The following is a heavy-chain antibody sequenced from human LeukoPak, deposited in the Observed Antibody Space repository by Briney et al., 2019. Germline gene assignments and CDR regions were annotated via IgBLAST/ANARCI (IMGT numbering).Heavy chain of an antibody. J-gene: IGHJ6*02. CDR2: ISGSGGST. D-gene: IGHD1-1*01. Sequence: GGSLRLSCAASGFTFSSYAMSWVRQAPGKGLEWVSAISGSGGSTYYADSVKGRFTISRDNSKNTLYLQMNSLRAEDTAVYYCTGPVRYYYGMDVWGQGTMVTVSS. V-gene: IGHV3-23*01. CDR1: GFTFSSYA. CDR3: TGPVRYYYGMDV.